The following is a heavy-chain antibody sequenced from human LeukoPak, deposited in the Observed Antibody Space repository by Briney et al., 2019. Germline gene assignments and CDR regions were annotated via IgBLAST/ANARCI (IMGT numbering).Heavy chain of an antibody. CDR3: AKYGSGSYYKGLS. CDR1: GFTFSSYA. CDR2: ISASGGST. J-gene: IGHJ5*02. D-gene: IGHD3-10*01. V-gene: IGHV3-23*01. Sequence: GGSLRLSCAASGFTFSSYAMNWVRQAPGKGLEWVSTISASGGSTYYADSVKGRFTISRDNSKNTLYLQMNSLRAEDTAVYYCAKYGSGSYYKGLSWGQGTLVTVPS.